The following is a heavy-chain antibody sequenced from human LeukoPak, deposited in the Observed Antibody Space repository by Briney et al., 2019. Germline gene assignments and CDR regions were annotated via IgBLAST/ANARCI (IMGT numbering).Heavy chain of an antibody. CDR2: IYSNGVT. D-gene: IGHD4-17*01. J-gene: IGHJ4*02. CDR1: GASTRSYY. V-gene: IGHV4-4*07. CDR3: ARDNGDYPYYFDY. Sequence: SETLSLTCTVSGASTRSYYWTWIRQSAGKGLQWIGRIYSNGVTNYNPPLKSRVTMSVDTSKNQFSLKLNSVTAADTAVYYCARDNGDYPYYFDYWGQGTLVTVS.